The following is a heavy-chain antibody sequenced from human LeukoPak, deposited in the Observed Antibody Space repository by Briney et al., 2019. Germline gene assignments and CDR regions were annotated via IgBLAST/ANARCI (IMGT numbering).Heavy chain of an antibody. D-gene: IGHD3-16*01. CDR2: INHSGST. CDR1: GGSFSGYY. V-gene: IGHV4-34*01. J-gene: IGHJ4*02. Sequence: SETLSLTCAVYGGSFSGYYWSWIRQPPGKGLEWIGEINHSGSTNYNPSLKSRVTISVDTSKNQFSLKLSPVTAADTAVYYCARTGHDYVWGSSLHFGYWGQGTLVTVSS. CDR3: ARTGHDYVWGSSLHFGY.